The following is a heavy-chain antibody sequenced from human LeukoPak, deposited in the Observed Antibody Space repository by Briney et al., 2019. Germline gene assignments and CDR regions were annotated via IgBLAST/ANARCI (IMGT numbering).Heavy chain of an antibody. V-gene: IGHV4-4*07. CDR2: IYTSGST. Sequence: SETLSLTCTASGGSISSYYWSWIRQPAGKGLEWIGRIYTSGSTNYNPSLKSRVTMSVDTSKNQFSLKLSSVTAADTAVYYCARSHIGSSGYLLVRPRAPDYWGQGTLVTVSS. J-gene: IGHJ4*02. D-gene: IGHD3-22*01. CDR3: ARSHIGSSGYLLVRPRAPDY. CDR1: GGSISSYY.